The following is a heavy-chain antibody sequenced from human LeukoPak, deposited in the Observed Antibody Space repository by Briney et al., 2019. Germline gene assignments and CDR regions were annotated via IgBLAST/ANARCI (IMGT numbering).Heavy chain of an antibody. CDR1: GGTFSSYA. J-gene: IGHJ4*02. D-gene: IGHD5-24*01. CDR2: IIPIFGTA. CDR3: ARVWGGGYNSDYFDY. Sequence: GASVKVSCKASGGTFSSYAISWVRQAPGQGLEWMGRIIPIFGTANYAQKFQGRVTITTDESTSTAYMELSSLRSEDTAVYYCARVWGGGYNSDYFDYWGQGTLVTVSS. V-gene: IGHV1-69*05.